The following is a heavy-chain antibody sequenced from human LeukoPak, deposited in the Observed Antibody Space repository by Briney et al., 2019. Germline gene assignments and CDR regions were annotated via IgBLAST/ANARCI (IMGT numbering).Heavy chain of an antibody. Sequence: ASLRLSSTPSGSTFITSSIHWVRRARGPRLGWMGIIDPRSGSTSYAQKFQGRVSMSRDTSTSTVYMEVSTLTSKDTAVYYCAIVIPSAILDGWGQGTLVTVFS. V-gene: IGHV1-46*01. CDR1: GSTFITSS. D-gene: IGHD2-21*01. CDR2: IDPRSGST. J-gene: IGHJ4*02. CDR3: AIVIPSAILDG.